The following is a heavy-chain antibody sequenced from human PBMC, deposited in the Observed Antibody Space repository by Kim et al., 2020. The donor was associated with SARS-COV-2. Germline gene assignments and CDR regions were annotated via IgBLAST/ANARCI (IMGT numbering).Heavy chain of an antibody. V-gene: IGHV4-30-2*04. CDR3: ARNIVLIHPGDFDY. J-gene: IGHJ4*02. Sequence: NPSLKSRVTISVDTSKNQFSLKLSSVTAADTAVYYCARNIVLIHPGDFDYWGQGTLVTVSS. D-gene: IGHD2-8*01.